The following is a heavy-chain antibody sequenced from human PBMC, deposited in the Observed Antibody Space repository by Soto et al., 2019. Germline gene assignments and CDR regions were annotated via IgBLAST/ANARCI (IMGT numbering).Heavy chain of an antibody. CDR1: GGSFSGYY. CDR3: ARERGSSSWRYYYYGMDV. V-gene: IGHV4-34*01. D-gene: IGHD6-13*01. Sequence: SETLSLTCAVYGGSFSGYYWSWIRQPPGKGLEWIGEINHSGSTNYNPSLKSRVTVSVDTSKNQFSLKLSSVTAADTAVYYCARERGSSSWRYYYYGMDVWGQGTTVTVSS. J-gene: IGHJ6*02. CDR2: INHSGST.